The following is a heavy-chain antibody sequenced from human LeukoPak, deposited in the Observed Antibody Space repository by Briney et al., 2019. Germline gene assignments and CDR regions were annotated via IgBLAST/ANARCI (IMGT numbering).Heavy chain of an antibody. CDR1: GGSISSYY. D-gene: IGHD5-18*01. V-gene: IGHV4-59*01. CDR3: ASVDTAMAYFDY. Sequence: SETLSLTCTVSGGSISSYYWSWIRQPPGKGLEWIGYIYYSGSTDYNPSLKSRVTISVDTSKNQFSLKLSAVTAADTAVYYCASVDTAMAYFDYWGQGTLVTVSS. J-gene: IGHJ4*02. CDR2: IYYSGST.